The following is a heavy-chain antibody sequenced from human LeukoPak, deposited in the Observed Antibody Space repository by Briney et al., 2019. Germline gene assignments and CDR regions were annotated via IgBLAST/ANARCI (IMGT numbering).Heavy chain of an antibody. CDR2: IYYSGST. J-gene: IGHJ5*02. V-gene: IGHV4-61*01. CDR3: ARMVWYCSGGSCFHPLGNWFDP. CDR1: GYSISSGYY. Sequence: PSETVSLTCTVSGYSISSGYYWAWIRQPPGKGLEWIGYIYYSGSTNYNPSLKSRVTISVDTSKNQFSLKLSSVTAADTAVYYCARMVWYCSGGSCFHPLGNWFDPWGQGTLVTVSS. D-gene: IGHD2-15*01.